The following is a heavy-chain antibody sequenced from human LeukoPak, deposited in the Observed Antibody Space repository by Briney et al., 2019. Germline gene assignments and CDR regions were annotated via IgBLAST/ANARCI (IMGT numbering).Heavy chain of an antibody. CDR3: ARLGNAKASDY. D-gene: IGHD1-26*01. CDR2: IYYSGST. CDR1: GGSISSSSYY. J-gene: IGHJ4*02. V-gene: IGHV4-39*01. Sequence: SETLSLTCTVSGGSISSSSYYWGWIRQPPGKGLEWIGSIYYSGSTYYNPSLKSRVTISVDTSKDQFSLKLSSVTAADTAVYYCARLGNAKASDYWGQGTLVTVSS.